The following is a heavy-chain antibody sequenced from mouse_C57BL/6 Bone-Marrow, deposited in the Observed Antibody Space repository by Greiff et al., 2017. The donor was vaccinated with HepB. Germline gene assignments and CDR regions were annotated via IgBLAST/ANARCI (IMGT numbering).Heavy chain of an antibody. CDR3: ARYYYGSGFYWYFDV. CDR1: GYTFTGYW. Sequence: VQLQQSGAELMKPGASVKLSCKASGYTFTGYWIEWVKQRPGHGLEWIGKILPGRGSTNYNEKFKGKATLTADTSSNTAYMQLSSLTTEDSAIFYCARYYYGSGFYWYFDVWGTGTTVTVSS. CDR2: ILPGRGST. V-gene: IGHV1-9*01. D-gene: IGHD1-1*01. J-gene: IGHJ1*03.